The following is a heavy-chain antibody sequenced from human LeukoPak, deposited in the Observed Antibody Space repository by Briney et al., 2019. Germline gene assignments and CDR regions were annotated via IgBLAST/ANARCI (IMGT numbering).Heavy chain of an antibody. CDR2: ISGSGGST. CDR1: GFTFSSYA. V-gene: IGHV3-23*01. J-gene: IGHJ4*02. CDR3: AKPLRPTYYYDSSGSLSFDY. Sequence: QPGGSLRLSCAASGFTFSSYAMSWVRQAPGKGLEWVSAISGSGGSTYYANSAKGRFTTTRDNSKNTLYLQMNSLRAEDTAVYYCAKPLRPTYYYDSSGSLSFDYWGQGTLVTVSS. D-gene: IGHD3-22*01.